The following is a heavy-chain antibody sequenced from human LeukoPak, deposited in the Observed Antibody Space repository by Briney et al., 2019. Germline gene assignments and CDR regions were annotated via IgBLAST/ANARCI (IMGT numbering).Heavy chain of an antibody. CDR3: ARDPMAVAATLDAFDI. V-gene: IGHV4-61*01. J-gene: IGHJ3*02. Sequence: PSETLSLTCTVSGGSVSSGSYYWSWIRQPPGKGLEWIGYIYYSGSTNYNPSLKSRVTISVDTSKNQFSLKLSSVTAADTAVYYCARDPMAVAATLDAFDIWGQGTMVTVSS. CDR1: GGSVSSGSYY. D-gene: IGHD2-15*01. CDR2: IYYSGST.